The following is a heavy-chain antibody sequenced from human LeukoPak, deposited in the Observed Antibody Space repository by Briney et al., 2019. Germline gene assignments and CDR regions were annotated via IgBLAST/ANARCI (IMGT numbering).Heavy chain of an antibody. CDR2: ISSDGSNQ. CDR3: AKVQRPLDGADY. Sequence: AGGSLRLSCAASGFTFDTYAMHWVRQAPGKGLEWVAVISSDGSNQYYEDSVKGRFIISRDNSKNTLYLQMNSLSTEDTAVYYCAKVQRPLDGADYWGQGTLVTVSS. V-gene: IGHV3-30*18. D-gene: IGHD1-1*01. CDR1: GFTFDTYA. J-gene: IGHJ4*02.